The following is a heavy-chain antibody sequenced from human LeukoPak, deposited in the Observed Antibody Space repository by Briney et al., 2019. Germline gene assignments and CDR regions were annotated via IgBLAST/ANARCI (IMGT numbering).Heavy chain of an antibody. V-gene: IGHV1-18*01. CDR1: GYTFINYG. D-gene: IGHD3-22*01. J-gene: IGHJ4*02. CDR2: MSAYNGNT. Sequence: ASVKVSCKASGYTFINYGISWVRQAPGQGLEWMGWMSAYNGNTDYAQKFQGRFTITTDTSTSTAYMELKSLRSDDTAVHYCARDLPDLTYSYDSDGLDYWGQGTLVTVSS. CDR3: ARDLPDLTYSYDSDGLDY.